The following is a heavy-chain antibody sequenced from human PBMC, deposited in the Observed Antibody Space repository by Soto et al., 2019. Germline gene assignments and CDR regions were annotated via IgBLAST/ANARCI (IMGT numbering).Heavy chain of an antibody. D-gene: IGHD2-15*01. CDR3: ARVPRSGGPSYYGLDV. Sequence: SETLSLTCSVSGDSVNSGYYYWNWIRQPPGMRPEWIGYVSYSGTNYNPSLRSRLTISSDKSKNQFSLRLSSVTAADTAVYYCARVPRSGGPSYYGLDVWGQGIVVTVSS. CDR1: GDSVNSGYYY. CDR2: VSYSGT. J-gene: IGHJ6*02. V-gene: IGHV4-61*01.